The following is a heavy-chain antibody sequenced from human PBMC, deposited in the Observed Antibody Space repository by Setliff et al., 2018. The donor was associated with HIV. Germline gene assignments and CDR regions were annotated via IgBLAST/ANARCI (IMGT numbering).Heavy chain of an antibody. D-gene: IGHD5-12*01. CDR2: ISSSSTYT. Sequence: GGSLRLSCTASGFTFSDYYTSWIRQAPGKGLEWVSYISSSSTYTNSLDSVKGRFTISSDNAKNSLYLQMNSLRAEDTAVYYCARVNSGGYNYKSFFEYWGQGTLVTVSS. J-gene: IGHJ4*02. V-gene: IGHV3-11*05. CDR3: ARVNSGGYNYKSFFEY. CDR1: GFTFSDYY.